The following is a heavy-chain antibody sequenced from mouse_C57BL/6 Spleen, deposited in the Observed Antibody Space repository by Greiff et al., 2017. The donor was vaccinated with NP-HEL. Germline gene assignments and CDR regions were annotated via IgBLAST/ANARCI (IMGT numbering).Heavy chain of an antibody. CDR1: GFTFSDYY. D-gene: IGHD4-1*01. CDR3: ARDNLGLHWYFDV. J-gene: IGHJ1*03. V-gene: IGHV5-16*01. CDR2: INYDGSST. Sequence: EVKLEESEGGLVQPGRSMKLSCTASGFTFSDYYMAWVRQVPEKGLEWVANINYDGSSTYYLDSLKSRFIISRDNAQNILYLQMSSLKSEDTATYYCARDNLGLHWYFDVWGTGTTVTVSS.